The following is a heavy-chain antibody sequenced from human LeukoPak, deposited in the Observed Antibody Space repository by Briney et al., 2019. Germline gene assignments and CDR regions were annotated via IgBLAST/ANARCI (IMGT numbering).Heavy chain of an antibody. CDR3: AKSLIYLWFGELSGHAFDI. Sequence: GGSLRLSCAAPGFTFDDYAMHWVRQAPGKGLEWVSGISWNSGSIGYADSVKGRFTISRDNAKNSLYLQMNSLRAEDTALYYCAKSLIYLWFGELSGHAFDIWGQGTMVTVSS. V-gene: IGHV3-9*01. D-gene: IGHD3-10*01. J-gene: IGHJ3*02. CDR1: GFTFDDYA. CDR2: ISWNSGSI.